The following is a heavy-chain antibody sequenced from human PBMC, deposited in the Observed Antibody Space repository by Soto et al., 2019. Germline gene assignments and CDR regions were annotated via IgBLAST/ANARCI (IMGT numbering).Heavy chain of an antibody. CDR1: GFTFSSYG. D-gene: IGHD6-13*01. Sequence: GGSLRLSCAASGFTFSSYGMHWVRQAPGKGLEWVAVIWYDGSNKYYADSVKGRFTISRDNSKNTLYLQMNSLRAEDTAVYYCARDHGSSWYSRMDVWGQGTTVTVSS. CDR2: IWYDGSNK. CDR3: ARDHGSSWYSRMDV. J-gene: IGHJ6*02. V-gene: IGHV3-33*01.